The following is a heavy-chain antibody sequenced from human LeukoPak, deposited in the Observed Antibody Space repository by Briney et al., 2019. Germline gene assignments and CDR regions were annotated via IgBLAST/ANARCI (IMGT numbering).Heavy chain of an antibody. V-gene: IGHV3-33*08. J-gene: IGHJ4*02. CDR3: ARGEYSSSSGFDF. CDR1: GFRFNSYA. CDR2: IWYDGSNK. Sequence: TGGSLRLSCAASGFRFNSYAMSCVRQAPGKGLEWVAVIWYDGSNKFYADSVKGRFTISRDNSKNTLNLQMNSLRAEDTAVYYCARGEYSSSSGFDFWGQGTLVIVSS. D-gene: IGHD6-6*01.